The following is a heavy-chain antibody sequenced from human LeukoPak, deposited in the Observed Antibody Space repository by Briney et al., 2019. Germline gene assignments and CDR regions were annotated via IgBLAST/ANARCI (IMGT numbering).Heavy chain of an antibody. CDR2: VKQDGSQA. V-gene: IGHV3-7*01. D-gene: IGHD6-6*01. J-gene: IGHJ4*02. CDR3: SNGIYDSSY. Sequence: GGSLTLSCATSGFTFTRYWMAWIRQSPGKGLEWVANVKQDGSQAYYLESVEGRFTISRDNAKTSLYLHMNTLRAEDTAVYYCSNGIYDSSYWGQGTLVTVSS. CDR1: GFTFTRYW.